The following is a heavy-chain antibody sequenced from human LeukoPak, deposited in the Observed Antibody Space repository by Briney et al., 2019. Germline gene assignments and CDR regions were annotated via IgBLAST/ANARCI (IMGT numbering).Heavy chain of an antibody. CDR3: ASGLDYGGLDY. J-gene: IGHJ4*02. Sequence: GGSLRLSCAASGFTFSSYAMSWVRQAPGKGLEWVSVIYSGGSTYYADSVKGRFTISRDNSKNTLYLQMNSLRAEDTAVYYCASGLDYGGLDYWGQGTLVTVSS. CDR2: IYSGGST. D-gene: IGHD4-23*01. V-gene: IGHV3-66*01. CDR1: GFTFSSYA.